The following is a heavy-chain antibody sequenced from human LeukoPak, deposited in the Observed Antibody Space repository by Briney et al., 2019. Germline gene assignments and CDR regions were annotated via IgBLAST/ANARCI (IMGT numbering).Heavy chain of an antibody. Sequence: GGSLRLSCAASGFTFSSYAMHWVRQAPGKGLEWVAVISYDGSNKYYADSVKGRFTISRDNPKNTLYLQMNSLRAEDTAVYYCARELLERRSYYYGMDVWGQGTTVTVSS. CDR2: ISYDGSNK. D-gene: IGHD1-1*01. J-gene: IGHJ6*02. CDR3: ARELLERRSYYYGMDV. CDR1: GFTFSSYA. V-gene: IGHV3-30-3*01.